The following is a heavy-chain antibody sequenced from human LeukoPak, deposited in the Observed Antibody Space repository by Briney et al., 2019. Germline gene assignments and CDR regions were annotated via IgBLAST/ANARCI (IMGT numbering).Heavy chain of an antibody. Sequence: PSETLSLTGAVYGGSFSGYYWSWIRQPPGKGLEWIGEITHSGSTNYNPSLKSRVTISVDTPKNQFSLKLSSVTAADTAVYYCARGLGSSGWPGNYYYYMDVWGKGTTVTVSS. J-gene: IGHJ6*03. CDR1: GGSFSGYY. CDR3: ARGLGSSGWPGNYYYYMDV. D-gene: IGHD6-19*01. CDR2: ITHSGST. V-gene: IGHV4-34*01.